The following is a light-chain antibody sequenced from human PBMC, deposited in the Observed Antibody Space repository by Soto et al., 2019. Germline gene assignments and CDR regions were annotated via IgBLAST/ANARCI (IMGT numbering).Light chain of an antibody. J-gene: IGLJ2*01. CDR1: SSDVGGYNY. Sequence: QSALTQPPSASGSPGQSVTISCTGTSSDVGGYNYVSWYQQHPGKAHKLMISEVSKRPSGVPDRFSGSKSGNTASLTVSGLQAEDEADYYCSSYAGSNWVFGGGTQLTVL. CDR3: SSYAGSNWV. V-gene: IGLV2-8*01. CDR2: EVS.